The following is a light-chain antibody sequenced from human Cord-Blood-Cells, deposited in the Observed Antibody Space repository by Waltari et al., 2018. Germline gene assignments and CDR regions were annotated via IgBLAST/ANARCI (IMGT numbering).Light chain of an antibody. CDR2: EVS. CDR3: SSYTSSSTSRYV. V-gene: IGLV2-14*01. Sequence: QSVLTQPASVSGSPGQSITISCTGTSSDVGGYNYVSWYQQHPGKAPNLRIYEVSNRPSGVSTRFSGSKSGNTASLTISGLQAEDEADYYCSSYTSSSTSRYVFGTGTKVTVL. J-gene: IGLJ1*01. CDR1: SSDVGGYNY.